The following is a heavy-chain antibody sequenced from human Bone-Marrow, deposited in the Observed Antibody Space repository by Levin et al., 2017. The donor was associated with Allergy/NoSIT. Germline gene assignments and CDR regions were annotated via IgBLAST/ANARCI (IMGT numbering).Heavy chain of an antibody. CDR2: ISASTGTT. CDR3: AKDYSSGWTRNFYYFDL. CDR1: GLTFSNYA. V-gene: IGHV3-23*01. J-gene: IGHJ2*01. Sequence: GGSLRLSCAASGLTFSNYAMSWVRQAPGQGLEWVSSISASTGTTFYADSVKGRFTISRDNSENSVYLQVNNLRADDTAVYFCAKDYSSGWTRNFYYFDLWGRGTLVTVSS. D-gene: IGHD6-19*01.